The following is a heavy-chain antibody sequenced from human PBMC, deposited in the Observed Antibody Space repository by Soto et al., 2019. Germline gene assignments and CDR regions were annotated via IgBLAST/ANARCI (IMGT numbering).Heavy chain of an antibody. V-gene: IGHV1-69*13. CDR1: GGTFSSYA. J-gene: IGHJ6*02. CDR3: ARVSYGDYGYYYYYGMDV. Sequence: SVKVSCKASGGTFSSYAISWVRQAPGQGLEWMGGIIPIFGTANYAQKFQSRVTITADESTSTAYMELSSLRSEDTAVYYCARVSYGDYGYYYYYGMDVWGQGTTVTVSS. D-gene: IGHD4-17*01. CDR2: IIPIFGTA.